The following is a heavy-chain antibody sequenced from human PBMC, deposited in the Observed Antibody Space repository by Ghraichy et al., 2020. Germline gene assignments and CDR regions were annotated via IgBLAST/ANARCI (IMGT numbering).Heavy chain of an antibody. CDR2: ISGSGAST. V-gene: IGHV3-23*01. Sequence: GGSLRLSCAASGFTFSSFALSWVRQAPGKGLEWVSTISGSGASTYYADSVKGRFTISRDNSKTTLYLQMNSLRAEDTAVYYCARDSPGGPRDDAFDNWGHGTMVTVSS. J-gene: IGHJ3*02. CDR1: GFTFSSFA. D-gene: IGHD4-23*01. CDR3: ARDSPGGPRDDAFDN.